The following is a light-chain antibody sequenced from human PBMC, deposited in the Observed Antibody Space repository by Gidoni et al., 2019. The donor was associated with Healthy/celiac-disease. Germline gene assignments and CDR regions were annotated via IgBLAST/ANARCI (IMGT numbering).Light chain of an antibody. J-gene: IGKJ4*01. CDR2: GAS. CDR3: QQYGSSPVT. CDR1: QSVSSSY. Sequence: DIVLTRSPGTLSLSPGERATLPCRASQSVSSSYVAWYQQKPGQAPRLLIYGASSRATGIPDRFSGSGSGTDFTLTISRLEPEDFAVYYCQQYGSSPVTFGGXTKVEIK. V-gene: IGKV3-20*01.